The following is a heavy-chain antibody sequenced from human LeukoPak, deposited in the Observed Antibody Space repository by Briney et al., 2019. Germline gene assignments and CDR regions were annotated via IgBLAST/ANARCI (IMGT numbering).Heavy chain of an antibody. V-gene: IGHV3-9*01. Sequence: GGSLRLSCAATGFSFKDYGMHWVRHPPGKGLERVSAINWNGGGTDYADSVKGRFTISRDNAKNSLYLQLSSLRPEDTALYYCAKHLTATNTYIFFGLDVWGQGTSVTVSS. D-gene: IGHD1-26*01. CDR3: AKHLTATNTYIFFGLDV. CDR1: GFSFKDYG. J-gene: IGHJ6*02. CDR2: INWNGGGT.